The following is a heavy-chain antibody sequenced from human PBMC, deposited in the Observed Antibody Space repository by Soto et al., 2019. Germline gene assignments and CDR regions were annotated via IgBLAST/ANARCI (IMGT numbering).Heavy chain of an antibody. CDR1: GGSFSGYY. Sequence: PSETLSLTCAVYGGSFSGYYWSWIRQPRGKGLEWIGEINHSGSTNYNPSLKSRVTISVDTSKNQFSLKLSSVTAADTAVYYCARGQGRSIAARYYYYYRDVWGKGTTVTVSS. D-gene: IGHD6-6*01. CDR2: INHSGST. CDR3: ARGQGRSIAARYYYYYRDV. V-gene: IGHV4-34*01. J-gene: IGHJ6*03.